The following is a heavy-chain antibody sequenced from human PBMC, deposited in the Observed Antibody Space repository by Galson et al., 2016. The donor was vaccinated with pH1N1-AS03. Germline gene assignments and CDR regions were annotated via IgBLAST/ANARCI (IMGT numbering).Heavy chain of an antibody. D-gene: IGHD6-25*01. J-gene: IGHJ4*02. V-gene: IGHV3-23*01. CDR1: GFSFSRYA. Sequence: SLRLSCAASGFSFSRYAMIWVRQAPGKGLEWVSSLSGTGLSAYYADSVKGRFSISRDNSKSTVYLHLKGLRVEDTAVYYCAKSMGVPGRGYNGVLDFWGSGTLFTVSS. CDR3: AKSMGVPGRGYNGVLDF. CDR2: LSGTGLSA.